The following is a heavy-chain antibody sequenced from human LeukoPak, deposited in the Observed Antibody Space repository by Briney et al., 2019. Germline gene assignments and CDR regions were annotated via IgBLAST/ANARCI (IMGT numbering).Heavy chain of an antibody. CDR1: GYTFTSYG. V-gene: IGHV1-18*01. CDR3: ARDLFLPTAXXEYSSSSAPKIPFDY. Sequence: ASVKVSCKASGYTFTSYGISWVRQAPGQGLEWMGWISAYNGNTNNAQKLQGRVTMTTDTSTSTAYMEPRSLRSDDTAVYYCARDLFLPTAXXEYSSSSAPKIPFDYWGQGTLVTVSS. D-gene: IGHD6-6*01. J-gene: IGHJ4*02. CDR2: ISAYNGNT.